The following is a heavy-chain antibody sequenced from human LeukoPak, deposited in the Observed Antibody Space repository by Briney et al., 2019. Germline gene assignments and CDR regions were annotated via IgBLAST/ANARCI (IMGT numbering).Heavy chain of an antibody. D-gene: IGHD5/OR15-5a*01. V-gene: IGHV4-34*01. CDR3: ARARGLRRSLNYYYGMDV. CDR2: INHSGST. Sequence: GSQRLSCAASGFSFSMYSMNWVRQPPGKGLEWIGEINHSGSTNYNPSLKSRVTISVDTSKNQFSLKLSSVTAADTAVYYCARARGLRRSLNYYYGMDVWGQGTTVTVSS. CDR1: GFSFSMYS. J-gene: IGHJ6*02.